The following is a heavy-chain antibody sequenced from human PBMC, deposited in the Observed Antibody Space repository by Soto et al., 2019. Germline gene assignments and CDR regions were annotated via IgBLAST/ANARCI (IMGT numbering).Heavy chain of an antibody. CDR3: AKTPYYYDSSGYYSSPP. J-gene: IGHJ5*02. Sequence: GWSLRLACASSVFTFSSYAMRWVRQAPGKGLEWVSAISGSGGSTYYADSVKGRFTISRDNSKNTLYLQMNSLRAEDTAVYYCAKTPYYYDSSGYYSSPPWGQGTLVTVSS. D-gene: IGHD3-22*01. CDR2: ISGSGGST. V-gene: IGHV3-23*01. CDR1: VFTFSSYA.